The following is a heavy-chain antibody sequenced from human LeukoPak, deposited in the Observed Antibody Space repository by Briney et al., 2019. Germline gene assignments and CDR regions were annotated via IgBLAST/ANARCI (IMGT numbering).Heavy chain of an antibody. CDR1: GRSINGYY. D-gene: IGHD2-2*01. V-gene: IGHV4-59*01. J-gene: IGHJ6*02. CDR2: IYYSGST. CDR3: AREGTSSHRMDV. Sequence: PSDTQSLPCTLSGRSINGYYGRWIRQPTGEALEWIGYIYYSGSTKYNPSIKSRVTISVDTSRTQFSLKLSSVTAADTAVYYCAREGTSSHRMDVWGQGTTVTVSS.